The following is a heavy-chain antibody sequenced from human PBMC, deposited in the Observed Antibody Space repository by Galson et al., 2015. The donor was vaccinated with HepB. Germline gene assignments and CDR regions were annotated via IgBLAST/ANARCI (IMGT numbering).Heavy chain of an antibody. J-gene: IGHJ2*01. D-gene: IGHD1-7*01. Sequence: ATGKGLEWVSPISGSGGGIFYGHSAKSRFTISRDNSRNSLDLQMDSLRAEDTALYYFTRSTGTYWYFDLWGRGTLVTVSS. V-gene: IGHV3-23*01. CDR3: TRSTGTYWYFDL. CDR2: ISGSGGGI.